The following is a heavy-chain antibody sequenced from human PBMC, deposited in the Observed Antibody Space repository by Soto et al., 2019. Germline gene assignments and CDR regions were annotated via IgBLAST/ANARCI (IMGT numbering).Heavy chain of an antibody. CDR2: MSGSGGST. CDR1: GFTFSSYA. V-gene: IGHV3-23*01. D-gene: IGHD3-22*01. CDR3: AKDGYYDSSGYYRY. J-gene: IGHJ4*02. Sequence: HPGGSLTLSCAASGFTFSSYAMSWVRHAPGKGLEWVSAMSGSGGSTYYADPVKDRLTISRDNSENTLFLQMKSLRAEDTAVYYCAKDGYYDSSGYYRYWGQGTLVTVSS.